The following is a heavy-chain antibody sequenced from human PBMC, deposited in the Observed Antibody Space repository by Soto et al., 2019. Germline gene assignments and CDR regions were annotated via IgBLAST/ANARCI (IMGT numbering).Heavy chain of an antibody. V-gene: IGHV3-23*01. CDR1: GFTFSSYA. CDR3: AKDLTEMNYYYYYYMDV. Sequence: GGSLRLSCAASGFTFSSYAMSWVRQAPGKGLEWVSAISGSGGSTYYADSVKGRFTISRDNSKNTLYLQMNSLRAEDTAVYYCAKDLTEMNYYYYYYMDVWGKGTTVTVSS. D-gene: IGHD2-8*02. J-gene: IGHJ6*03. CDR2: ISGSGGST.